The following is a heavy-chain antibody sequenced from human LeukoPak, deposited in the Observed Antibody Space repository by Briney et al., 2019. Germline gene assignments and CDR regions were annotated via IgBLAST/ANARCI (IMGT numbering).Heavy chain of an antibody. V-gene: IGHV4-61*01. J-gene: IGHJ4*02. CDR3: ARVTYGTTRCDY. CDR2: IYYSGST. Sequence: PSETLSLTCTVSGGSVSSGSYYWSWIRQPPGKGLEWIGYIYYSGSTNYNPSLKSRVTISVDTSKSQFSLKLSSVTAADTAVYYCARVTYGTTRCDYWGQGTLVTVSS. CDR1: GGSVSSGSYY. D-gene: IGHD2-8*01.